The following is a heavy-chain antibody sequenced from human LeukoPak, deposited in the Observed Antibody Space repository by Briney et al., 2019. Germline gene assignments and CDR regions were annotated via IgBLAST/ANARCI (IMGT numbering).Heavy chain of an antibody. CDR3: ARDPGIVRSGRLQNSNWFDP. Sequence: ASVKVSCKASGYTFTGYYMHWVRQAPGQGLEWMGWINPNSGGTNYAQKFQGRVTMTRDTSISTAYMELSRLSSVTAADTAVYYCARDPGIVRSGRLQNSNWFDPWGQGTLVTVSS. CDR2: INPNSGGT. D-gene: IGHD1-26*01. J-gene: IGHJ5*02. CDR1: GYTFTGYY. V-gene: IGHV1-2*02.